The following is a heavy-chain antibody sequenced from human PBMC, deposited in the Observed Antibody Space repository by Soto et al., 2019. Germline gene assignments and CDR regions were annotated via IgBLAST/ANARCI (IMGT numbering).Heavy chain of an antibody. V-gene: IGHV4-30-2*01. CDR3: ARGPNFWSGPLDY. J-gene: IGHJ4*02. D-gene: IGHD3-3*01. CDR2: IYHSGNT. CDR1: GGSISSGGYS. Sequence: SETLSLTCAVSGGSISSGGYSWSWIRQPPGKGLEWIGYIYHSGNTYYNPSLKSRVTISVDRSKNQVSLKLSSVTAADTAVYYCARGPNFWSGPLDYWGQGTLVTVSS.